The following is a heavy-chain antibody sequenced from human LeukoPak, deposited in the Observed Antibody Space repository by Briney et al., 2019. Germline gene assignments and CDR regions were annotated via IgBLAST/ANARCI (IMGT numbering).Heavy chain of an antibody. D-gene: IGHD3-10*01. CDR3: ARFGWYFDY. Sequence: SETLSLTCTVSGGSISSHYWSWVRQPPGKGLEWIGYIYYSGSTNYNPSLKSRVTISVDTSKNQFSLKLSSVTAADTAVYYCARFGWYFDYWGQGTLVTVSS. J-gene: IGHJ4*02. V-gene: IGHV4-59*11. CDR1: GGSISSHY. CDR2: IYYSGST.